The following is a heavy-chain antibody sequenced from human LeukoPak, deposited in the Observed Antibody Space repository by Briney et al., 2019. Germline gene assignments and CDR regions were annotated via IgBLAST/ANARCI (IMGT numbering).Heavy chain of an antibody. V-gene: IGHV4-30-4*08. Sequence: SETLSLTCTVSGGSISSGDYYWSWLPQPPGKGREWLGYIYYSGSTYYNPSLKSRVTISVDTSKNQFSLKLSSVTAADTAVYYCARANYCDSSAYAFDIWGQGTMVTVSS. CDR3: ARANYCDSSAYAFDI. J-gene: IGHJ3*02. D-gene: IGHD3-22*01. CDR1: GGSISSGDYY. CDR2: IYYSGST.